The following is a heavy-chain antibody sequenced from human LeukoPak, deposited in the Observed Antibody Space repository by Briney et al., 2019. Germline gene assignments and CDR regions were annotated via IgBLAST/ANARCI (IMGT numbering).Heavy chain of an antibody. CDR1: GGSISSYY. V-gene: IGHV4-59*06. CDR2: IYYSGST. CDR3: ARYVVWGYYGSGAFDP. Sequence: PSETLSLTCTVSGGSISSYYWSWIRQPPGKGLEWIGYIYYSGSTYYNPSLKSRVTISVDTSKNQFSLKLSSVTAADTAVYYCARYVVWGYYGSGAFDPWGQGTLVTVSS. J-gene: IGHJ5*02. D-gene: IGHD3-10*01.